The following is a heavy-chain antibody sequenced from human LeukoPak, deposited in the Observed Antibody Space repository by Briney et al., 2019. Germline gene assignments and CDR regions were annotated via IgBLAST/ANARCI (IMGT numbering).Heavy chain of an antibody. CDR3: APGPSAATPWDTHWFDP. Sequence: PSETLSLTCAVYGGSFSGYCWSWIRQPPGKGLEWIGEINHSGSTNYNPSLKSRVTISVDTSKNQFSLKLSSVTAADTAVYYCAPGPSAATPWDTHWFDPWGQGTLVTVSS. D-gene: IGHD6-25*01. J-gene: IGHJ5*02. CDR2: INHSGST. CDR1: GGSFSGYC. V-gene: IGHV4-34*01.